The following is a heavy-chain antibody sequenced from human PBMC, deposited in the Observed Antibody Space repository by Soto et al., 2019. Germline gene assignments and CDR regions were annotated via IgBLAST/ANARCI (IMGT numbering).Heavy chain of an antibody. J-gene: IGHJ4*02. Sequence: QITLKESGPTLVKPTQTLTLTCTFSGFSLSTSGVGVGWIRQPPGKALEWLALIYWDDDKRYSPSLKSRLTITKDTSKNQVVLTMTNMDPVDTATYYCAHRRFPARHPREPTFDYWGQGTLVTVSS. D-gene: IGHD6-6*01. CDR3: AHRRFPARHPREPTFDY. V-gene: IGHV2-5*02. CDR2: IYWDDDK. CDR1: GFSLSTSGVG.